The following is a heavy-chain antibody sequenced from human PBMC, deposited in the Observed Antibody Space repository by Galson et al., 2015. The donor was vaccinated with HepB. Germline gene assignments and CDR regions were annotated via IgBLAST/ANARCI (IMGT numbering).Heavy chain of an antibody. D-gene: IGHD6-13*01. J-gene: IGHJ4*02. Sequence: SETLSLTCAVYGGAFSGYYLSWIRQPPGKGVGGVGGINHSGSTNYNPSLKSRVTISVDTSKNQFSLKLSSVTAADTAVYYCARVGRGSSSDDYWGQGTLVTVSS. V-gene: IGHV4-34*01. CDR1: GGAFSGYY. CDR3: ARVGRGSSSDDY. CDR2: INHSGST.